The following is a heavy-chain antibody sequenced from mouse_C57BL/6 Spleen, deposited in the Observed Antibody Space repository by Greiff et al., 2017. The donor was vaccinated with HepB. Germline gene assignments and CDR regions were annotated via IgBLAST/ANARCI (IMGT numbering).Heavy chain of an antibody. J-gene: IGHJ4*01. CDR1: GYSITSGYY. CDR2: ISYDGSN. CDR3: ARDRTGHAMDY. V-gene: IGHV3-6*01. Sequence: EVQRVESGPGLVKPSQSLSLTCSVTGYSITSGYYWNWIRQFPGNKLEWMGYISYDGSNNYNPSLKNRISITRDTSKNQFFLKLNSVTTEDTATYYCARDRTGHAMDYWGQGTSVTVSS. D-gene: IGHD4-1*01.